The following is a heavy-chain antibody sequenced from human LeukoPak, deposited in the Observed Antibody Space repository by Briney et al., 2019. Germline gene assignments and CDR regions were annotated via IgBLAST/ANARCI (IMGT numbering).Heavy chain of an antibody. D-gene: IGHD3-9*01. V-gene: IGHV3-11*01. CDR3: ARKPPGYYDILTGYYIPDAFDI. CDR1: GFTFSDYY. CDR2: ISSSGSTI. Sequence: NPGGSLRLSCAASGFTFSDYYMSWIRQAPGKGLEWVPYISSSGSTIYYADSVKGRFTISRDNAKNSLYLQMNSLRAEDTAVYYCARKPPGYYDILTGYYIPDAFDIWGQGTMVTVSS. J-gene: IGHJ3*02.